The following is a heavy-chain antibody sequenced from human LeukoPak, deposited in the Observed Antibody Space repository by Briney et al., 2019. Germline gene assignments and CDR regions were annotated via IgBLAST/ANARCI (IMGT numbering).Heavy chain of an antibody. D-gene: IGHD5-18*01. V-gene: IGHV4-34*01. CDR2: INHSGST. CDR1: GGSFSGYY. J-gene: IGHJ4*02. Sequence: SETLSHTCAVYGGSFSGYYWSWIRQPPGKGLEWIGEINHSGSTNYNPSLKSRVTISVDTSKNQFSLKLSSVTAADTAVYYCARVGYSYGYDYWGQGTLVTVSS. CDR3: ARVGYSYGYDY.